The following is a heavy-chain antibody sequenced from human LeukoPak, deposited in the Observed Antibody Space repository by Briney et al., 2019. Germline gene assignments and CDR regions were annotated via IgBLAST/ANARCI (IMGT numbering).Heavy chain of an antibody. V-gene: IGHV4-59*08. CDR1: GGSISSYY. CDR2: IYYNGST. Sequence: PSETLSLTCTVSGGSISSYYWSWIRQPPGKGLEWTGYIYYNGSTNYNPSLKSRVTISVDTSKNQFSLKLSSVTAADTAVYYCARHSGIATTGFRFDPWGQGTLVTVSS. CDR3: ARHSGIATTGFRFDP. D-gene: IGHD6-13*01. J-gene: IGHJ5*02.